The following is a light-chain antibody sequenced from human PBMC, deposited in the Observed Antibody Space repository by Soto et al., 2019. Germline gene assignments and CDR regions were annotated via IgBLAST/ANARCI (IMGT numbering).Light chain of an antibody. J-gene: IGKJ3*01. V-gene: IGKV1-5*03. CDR2: KAS. CDR3: QQYNSG. CDR1: QSIFRW. Sequence: DIQMTQSPSTLSASVGDRVTITCRASQSIFRWMAWYQQKPGKAPKLLIYKASSLQSGVPSRFSGSGSGTEFTLTISSLQPDDFAPYSCQQYNSGFGPGTKVDIK.